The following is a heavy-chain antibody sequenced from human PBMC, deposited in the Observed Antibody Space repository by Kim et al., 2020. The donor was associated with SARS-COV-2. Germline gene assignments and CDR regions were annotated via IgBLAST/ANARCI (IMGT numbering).Heavy chain of an antibody. Sequence: GGSLRLSCAASGFTFSSYSMNWVRQAPGKGLEWVSSISSSSSYIYYADLVKGRFTISRDNAKTSLYLKMNSLRAEATAEYYCARGSNSYVHLDYWGQGTL. CDR3: ARGSNSYVHLDY. D-gene: IGHD5-18*01. J-gene: IGHJ4*02. CDR1: GFTFSSYS. V-gene: IGHV3-21*01. CDR2: ISSSSSYI.